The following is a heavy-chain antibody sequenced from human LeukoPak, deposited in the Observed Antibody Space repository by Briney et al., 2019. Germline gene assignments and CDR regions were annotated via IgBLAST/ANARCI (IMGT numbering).Heavy chain of an antibody. CDR1: GFTVSSNY. V-gene: IGHV3-66*02. CDR3: ARDDSSPDSNGYHYGDY. CDR2: IYSGGST. D-gene: IGHD3-22*01. J-gene: IGHJ4*02. Sequence: GGSLRLSCAASGFTVSSNYMSWVRQAPGKGLEWVSVIYSGGSTYYADSVKGRFTISRDNSKNTLYLQMNSLRAEDTAVYYCARDDSSPDSNGYHYGDYWGQGTLVTVSS.